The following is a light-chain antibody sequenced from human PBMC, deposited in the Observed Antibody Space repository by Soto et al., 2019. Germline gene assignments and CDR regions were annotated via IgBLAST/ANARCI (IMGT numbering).Light chain of an antibody. CDR3: SSYTSSSTYV. CDR2: DVS. Sequence: QSVLTQPASVSGSPGQSITTSCTGTSSDVGGYNYVSWYQQHPGKAPKLMIYDVSNRPSGVSNRFSSSKSGNTASLTISGLQAEDEADYYCSSYTSSSTYVFGTGTKVTVL. V-gene: IGLV2-14*01. CDR1: SSDVGGYNY. J-gene: IGLJ1*01.